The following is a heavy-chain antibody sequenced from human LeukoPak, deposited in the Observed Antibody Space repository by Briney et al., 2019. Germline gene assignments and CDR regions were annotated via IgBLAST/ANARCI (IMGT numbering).Heavy chain of an antibody. CDR1: GFTFSSYA. J-gene: IGHJ4*02. CDR2: ISSSSSYI. D-gene: IGHD6-13*01. Sequence: GGSLRLSCAASGFTFSSYAMSWVRQAPGKGLEWVSSISSSSSYIYYADSVKSPFTISRDNAKTSLYLQMNSLRAEDTAVYYCARGRYSSSWPLIDYWGQGTLVTVSS. CDR3: ARGRYSSSWPLIDY. V-gene: IGHV3-21*01.